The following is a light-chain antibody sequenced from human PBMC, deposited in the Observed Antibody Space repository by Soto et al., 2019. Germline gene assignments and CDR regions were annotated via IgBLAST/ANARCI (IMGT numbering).Light chain of an antibody. V-gene: IGKV3-15*01. CDR2: DAS. CDR3: QHHNNWHIT. CDR1: QDISNN. J-gene: IGKJ5*01. Sequence: EIVLTQFPATLSVSPGERATLSCRASQDISNNLAWYQQKPGQAPRLLIYDASTRATGIPARFSGSGSGTEFILTISSLQSEDFAVYYCQHHNNWHITFGQGTRLEIK.